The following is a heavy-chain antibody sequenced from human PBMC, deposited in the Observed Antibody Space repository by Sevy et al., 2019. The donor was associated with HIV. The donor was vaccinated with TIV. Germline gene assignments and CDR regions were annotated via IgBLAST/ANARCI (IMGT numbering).Heavy chain of an antibody. D-gene: IGHD2-2*01. CDR2: ISAYNGNT. J-gene: IGHJ4*02. V-gene: IGHV1-18*01. CDR1: GYTFTSYG. Sequence: ASVKVSCKASGYTFTSYGISWVRQAPGQGLEWMGWISAYNGNTNYAQKLQGRVTMTTDTSTSTAYMELRSLGSDDTAVYYCARVVVVPADLSPRVFDYWGQGTLVTVSS. CDR3: ARVVVVPADLSPRVFDY.